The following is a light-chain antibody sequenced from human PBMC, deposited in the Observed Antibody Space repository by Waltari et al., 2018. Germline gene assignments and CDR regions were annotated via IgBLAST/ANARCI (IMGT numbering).Light chain of an antibody. Sequence: IVLTQSPGTLSLSPGERATLSCRASPCIASSYLAWYQQRPGQAPRLLLYSASNRASGVPDRFSGSGSRTDFTLTISRLEPEDFALYYCQHYGTSRTFGQGSKVEMK. CDR3: QHYGTSRT. CDR1: PCIASSY. V-gene: IGKV3-20*01. J-gene: IGKJ1*01. CDR2: SAS.